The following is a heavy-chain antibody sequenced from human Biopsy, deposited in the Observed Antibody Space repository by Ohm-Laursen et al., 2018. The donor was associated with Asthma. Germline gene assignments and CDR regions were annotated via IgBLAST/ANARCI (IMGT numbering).Heavy chain of an antibody. CDR3: ASDFPKDYVRYNFQF. J-gene: IGHJ4*02. Sequence: ASVKVSCKISGYSLTDLSMHWVRQAPGQGLEWMGGHDHEEGGTVNAQRFQGRVAMTEDTSTDTAYMELSSLSSDDTAVYYCASDFPKDYVRYNFQFWGQGTLVTVSS. V-gene: IGHV1-24*01. CDR2: HDHEEGGT. D-gene: IGHD4-17*01. CDR1: GYSLTDLS.